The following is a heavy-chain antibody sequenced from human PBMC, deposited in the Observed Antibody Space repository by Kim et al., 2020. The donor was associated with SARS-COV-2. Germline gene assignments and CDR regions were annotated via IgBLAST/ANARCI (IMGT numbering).Heavy chain of an antibody. CDR3: VRTHSDMYSRAFDF. J-gene: IGHJ3*01. Sequence: GGSLRLSCVASGFSVNTYFLAWVRQAPGKGLECVSDLYDNGGEYYEDAVRGRFTIFKEEYTKTPLLQLVTLLVDDTATVYCVRTHSDMYSRAFDFWGHG. D-gene: IGHD1-26*01. V-gene: IGHV3-53*01. CDR1: GFSVNTYF. CDR2: LYDNGGE.